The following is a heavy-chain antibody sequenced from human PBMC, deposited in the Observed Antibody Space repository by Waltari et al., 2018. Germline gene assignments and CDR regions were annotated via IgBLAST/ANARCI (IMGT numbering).Heavy chain of an antibody. CDR2: MSASGLI. D-gene: IGHD6-13*01. CDR1: GFPFRTYT. CDR3: AKDEGARIAPTYGMDV. J-gene: IGHJ6*02. Sequence: EAQLSESGGGLVQPGGSLRLSCAASGFPFRTYTMGWVRQAPGKGLEWVSVMSASGLIYYAESVKGRFSISRDNSKNTLYLQMNRLRDEDTAIYYCAKDEGARIAPTYGMDVWGQGTTVTVSS. V-gene: IGHV3-23*01.